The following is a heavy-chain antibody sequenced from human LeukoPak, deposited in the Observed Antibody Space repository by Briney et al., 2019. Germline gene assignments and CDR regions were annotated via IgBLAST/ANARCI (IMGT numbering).Heavy chain of an antibody. CDR3: AMSPGVVDGSGSSPYYYGMDV. Sequence: SVKVSCKASGYTFTNYYMNWVRQAPGQGLEWMGRIIPILGIANYAQKLQGRVTITADKSTSTAYMELSSLRSEDTAVYYCAMSPGVVDGSGSSPYYYGMDVWGQGTTVTVSS. J-gene: IGHJ6*02. CDR1: GYTFTNYY. CDR2: IIPILGIA. V-gene: IGHV1-69*02. D-gene: IGHD3-10*01.